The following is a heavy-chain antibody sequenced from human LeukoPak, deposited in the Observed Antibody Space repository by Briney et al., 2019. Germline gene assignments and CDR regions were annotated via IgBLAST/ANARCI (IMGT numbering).Heavy chain of an antibody. D-gene: IGHD2-2*01. CDR2: IYPGDSDT. J-gene: IGHJ3*02. Sequence: GESLKISCKGSGYSFTSYWIGWVRQMPGKGLEWMGIIYPGDSDTRYSPSFQGQVTISADKSISTAYLQWSSLKASDTAMYYCARRRYCSSTSCLDAFDIWGQGTIVTVSS. V-gene: IGHV5-51*01. CDR1: GYSFTSYW. CDR3: ARRRYCSSTSCLDAFDI.